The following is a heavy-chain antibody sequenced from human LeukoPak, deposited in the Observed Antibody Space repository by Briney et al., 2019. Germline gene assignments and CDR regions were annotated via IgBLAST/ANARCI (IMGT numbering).Heavy chain of an antibody. Sequence: GESLKISCKGSGYSFATFWIAWVRQVPGKGLERIGVIYPVDSDTRYSPSFQGQVTISVDKSTSTAYLQWSSLKASDTAMYYCAKTNYYETSGWASGLSPFDMWGRGTMVTVSS. J-gene: IGHJ3*02. V-gene: IGHV5-51*01. CDR1: GYSFATFW. CDR3: AKTNYYETSGWASGLSPFDM. CDR2: IYPVDSDT. D-gene: IGHD3-22*01.